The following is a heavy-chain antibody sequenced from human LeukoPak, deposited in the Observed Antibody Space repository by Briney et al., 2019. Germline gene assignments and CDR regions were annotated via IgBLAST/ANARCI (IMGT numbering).Heavy chain of an antibody. CDR2: IRADGSGR. Sequence: GGSLRLSRAVSGFTFSDHFVDWARQAPGKGLEWVAFIRADGSGRYYADSVNGRFTISRDNTWTTVFLQMTSLTPEDSGVYYCAKDPNQLLTLDHWGQGTLVTVSS. CDR1: GFTFSDHF. D-gene: IGHD1-1*01. CDR3: AKDPNQLLTLDH. J-gene: IGHJ4*02. V-gene: IGHV3-30*02.